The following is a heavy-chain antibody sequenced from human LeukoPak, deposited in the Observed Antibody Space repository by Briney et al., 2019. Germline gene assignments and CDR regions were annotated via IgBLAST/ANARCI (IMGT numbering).Heavy chain of an antibody. CDR2: VYHTGST. V-gene: IGHV4-59*01. D-gene: IGHD4-11*01. J-gene: IGHJ6*03. CDR3: ARGRVSSSTWYSTYYYFFYMDF. CDR1: GDSISSYY. Sequence: PSETLSLTCTVSGDSISSYYWSWIRQPPGKGLEWIGYVYHTGSTKFNPSRNGRVSISRDTSNNFFPLRLRSVTAADTAVYFCARGRVSSSTWYSTYYYFFYMDFWGKGTTVTVSS.